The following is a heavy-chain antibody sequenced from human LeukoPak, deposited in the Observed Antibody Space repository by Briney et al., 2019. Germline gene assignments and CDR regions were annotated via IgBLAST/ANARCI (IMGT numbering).Heavy chain of an antibody. J-gene: IGHJ4*02. CDR1: GGTFSSYA. V-gene: IGHV1-69*13. Sequence: SVKVSCKASGGTFSSYAISWVRQAPGQGLEWMGGIIPIFGTANYAQKFQGRVTITADESTSTAYMELSSLRSEDTAVYYCARATSHYDSSDYMANWGQGTLVTVSS. D-gene: IGHD3-22*01. CDR2: IIPIFGTA. CDR3: ARATSHYDSSDYMAN.